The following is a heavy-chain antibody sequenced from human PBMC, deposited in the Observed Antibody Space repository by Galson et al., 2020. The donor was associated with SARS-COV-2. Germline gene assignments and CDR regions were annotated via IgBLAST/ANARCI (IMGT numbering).Heavy chain of an antibody. Sequence: ASETLSLTCTVSGGSISPYYWSWIRQPPGKGLEWIGYIYYSGSTNYNPSLKSRVTISVDTSKNQFSLKLSSVTAADTAVYYCARHYGDSPPFDYYYYGMDVWGQGTTVTVSS. J-gene: IGHJ6*02. CDR2: IYYSGST. V-gene: IGHV4-59*01. CDR1: GGSISPYY. CDR3: ARHYGDSPPFDYYYYGMDV. D-gene: IGHD4-17*01.